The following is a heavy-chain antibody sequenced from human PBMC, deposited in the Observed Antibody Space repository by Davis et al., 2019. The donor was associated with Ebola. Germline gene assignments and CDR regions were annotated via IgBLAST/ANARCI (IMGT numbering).Heavy chain of an antibody. CDR3: ASRRWLQTFDY. CDR1: GFTVSSNY. D-gene: IGHD5-24*01. CDR2: IYSGGST. Sequence: PGGSLRLSCAASGFTVSSNYMSWVRQAPGKGLEWVSVIYSGGSTYYADSVKGRFTISRDNSKNTLYLQMNSLRAEDTAVYYCASRRWLQTFDYWGQGTLVTVSS. J-gene: IGHJ4*02. V-gene: IGHV3-66*01.